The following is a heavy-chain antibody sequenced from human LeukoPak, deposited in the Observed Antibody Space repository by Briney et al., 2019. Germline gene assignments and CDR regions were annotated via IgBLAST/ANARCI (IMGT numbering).Heavy chain of an antibody. CDR1: GGSISSYY. V-gene: IGHV4-4*07. CDR2: LYTSGSS. Sequence: PSETLSLTCTVSGGSISSYYWSWIRQPAGKGLEWIGHLYTSGSSNYNPSLKSRVTMSVDTSKNHFSLKLSSVTAADTAVYYCARGQWLPVFDFWGQGTLVTVSS. CDR3: ARGQWLPVFDF. J-gene: IGHJ4*02. D-gene: IGHD3-22*01.